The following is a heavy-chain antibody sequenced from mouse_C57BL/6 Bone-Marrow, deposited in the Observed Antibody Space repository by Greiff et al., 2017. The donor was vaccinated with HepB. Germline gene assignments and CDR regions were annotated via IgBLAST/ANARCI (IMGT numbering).Heavy chain of an antibody. CDR2: IHPNSGST. D-gene: IGHD1-1*01. V-gene: IGHV1-64*01. CDR1: GYTFTSYW. J-gene: IGHJ2*01. Sequence: QVQLQQPGAELVKPGASVKLSCKASGYTFTSYWMHWVKQRPGQGLEWIGMIHPNSGSTNYNEKFKSKATLTVDKSSSTAYMQLSSLTSEDSAVYYCARGEFITTVVADYWGQGTTLTVSS. CDR3: ARGEFITTVVADY.